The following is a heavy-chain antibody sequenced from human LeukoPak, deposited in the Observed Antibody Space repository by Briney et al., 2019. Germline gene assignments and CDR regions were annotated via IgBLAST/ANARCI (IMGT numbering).Heavy chain of an antibody. V-gene: IGHV3-23*01. CDR2: ISGSGGST. D-gene: IGHD1-26*01. CDR3: AKDQDWDLRHYYFDY. CDR1: GFTFSSYA. J-gene: IGHJ4*02. Sequence: PGGSLRLSCAASGFTFSSYAMSWVRQAPGKGLEWVSAISGSGGSTYYADSVKGRFTISRDNSKNTLYLQMNSLRAEDTAVYYCAKDQDWDLRHYYFDYWGQGTLVTASS.